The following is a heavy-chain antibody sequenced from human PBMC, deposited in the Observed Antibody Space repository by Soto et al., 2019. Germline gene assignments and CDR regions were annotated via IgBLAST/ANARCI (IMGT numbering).Heavy chain of an antibody. J-gene: IGHJ5*02. V-gene: IGHV4-34*01. CDR3: ATSGSYPSVFDP. CDR1: GGSFSGYY. D-gene: IGHD1-26*01. Sequence: SETLSLTCAVYGGSFSGYYWSWIRQPPGKGLEWIGEINHSGSTNYNPSLKSRATRSVDTSKNQFSLKLSPVTAADTAVYYCATSGSYPSVFDPWGQGTLVTVSS. CDR2: INHSGST.